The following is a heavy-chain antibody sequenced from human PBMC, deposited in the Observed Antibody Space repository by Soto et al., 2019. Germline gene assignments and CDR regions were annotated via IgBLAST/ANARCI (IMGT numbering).Heavy chain of an antibody. CDR1: GGTFNSYA. CDR2: IIPILGTA. Sequence: QVQLVQSGAEVKKPGSSVKVSCKASGGTFNSYAISWVRQAPGQGLEWMGGIIPILGTADYAQKFQGRVTITAVESTSTAYMELSSLRSEDTAVYYCASHYDSGGYYYRGLDYWGQGTLVTVSS. D-gene: IGHD3-22*01. J-gene: IGHJ4*02. CDR3: ASHYDSGGYYYRGLDY. V-gene: IGHV1-69*12.